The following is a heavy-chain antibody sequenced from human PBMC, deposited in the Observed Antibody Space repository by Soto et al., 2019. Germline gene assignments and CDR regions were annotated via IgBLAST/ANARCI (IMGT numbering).Heavy chain of an antibody. V-gene: IGHV3-64*01. CDR1: GFTFSSYA. CDR3: ARGPGYYFDY. J-gene: IGHJ4*02. Sequence: GSLRLSCAVSGFTFSSYAMHWVRQAPGKGLEYVSAISSNGGSTYYANSVKGRFTISRDNSKNTLYLQMGSLRAEDMAVYYCARGPGYYFDYWGQGTLVTVSS. CDR2: ISSNGGST.